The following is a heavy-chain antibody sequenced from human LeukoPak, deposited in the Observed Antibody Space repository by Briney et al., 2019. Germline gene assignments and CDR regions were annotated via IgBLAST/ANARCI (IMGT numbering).Heavy chain of an antibody. CDR1: GFTFSSYS. V-gene: IGHV3-48*02. CDR3: ARSNWFDP. Sequence: PGGSLRLSCAASGFTFSSYSMNWVRQAPGKGLEWVSYISSSSTIYYADSVKGRFTISRDNATNSLYLQMDSLRDENTAVYYCARSNWFDPWGQGTLVTVSS. J-gene: IGHJ5*02. CDR2: ISSSSTI.